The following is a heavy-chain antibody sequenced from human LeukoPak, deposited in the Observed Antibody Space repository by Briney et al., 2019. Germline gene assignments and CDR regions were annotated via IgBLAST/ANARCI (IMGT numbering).Heavy chain of an antibody. CDR3: ARHGGKNYNSGPLWYFDL. CDR2: IYYSGRT. D-gene: IGHD2/OR15-2a*01. V-gene: IGHV4-59*08. CDR1: GGSISSYY. J-gene: IGHJ2*01. Sequence: SETLSLTCTVSGGSISSYYWSWIRQPPGKGLEWIGYIYYSGRTNYNPSLQSRVTISVDTSKNQFSLKLSSVTAADTAVYYCARHGGKNYNSGPLWYFDLWGRGTLVTVSS.